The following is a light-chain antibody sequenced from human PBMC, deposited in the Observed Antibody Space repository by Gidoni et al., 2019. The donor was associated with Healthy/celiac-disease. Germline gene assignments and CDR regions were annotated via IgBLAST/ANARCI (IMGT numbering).Light chain of an antibody. CDR3: QQYGSAPPYT. CDR2: GAS. Sequence: EIVFTQSPGTLSLSPGERATLSCRASQSVSSSYLAWYQQKPGQAHRLLIYGASSRATGIPDRFSGSGSGTDFTLTISRLEPEDCAVYYCQQYGSAPPYTFGQGTKLEIK. CDR1: QSVSSSY. V-gene: IGKV3-20*01. J-gene: IGKJ2*01.